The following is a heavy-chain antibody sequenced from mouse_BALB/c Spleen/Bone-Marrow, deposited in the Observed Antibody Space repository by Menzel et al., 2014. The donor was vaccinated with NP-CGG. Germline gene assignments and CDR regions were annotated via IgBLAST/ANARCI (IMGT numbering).Heavy chain of an antibody. CDR1: GYTFTSCW. J-gene: IGHJ4*01. CDR3: TRSYERYYAMDY. Sequence: EVMLVESGTVLARPGASVKMSCKASGYTFTSCWMHWVEQRPGQGLEWIGAIYPGNSDTSYNQRFKGRAKLTAVTSTSTAYMELSSLTNEDSAVYYCTRSYERYYAMDYWGQGTSVTVSS. CDR2: IYPGNSDT. D-gene: IGHD1-1*01. V-gene: IGHV1-5*01.